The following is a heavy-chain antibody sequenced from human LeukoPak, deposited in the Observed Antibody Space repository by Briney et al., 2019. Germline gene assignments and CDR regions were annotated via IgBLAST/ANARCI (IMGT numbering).Heavy chain of an antibody. D-gene: IGHD1-26*01. J-gene: IGHJ4*02. CDR2: IGGDGSSP. CDR1: GFTFSDYA. V-gene: IGHV3-64*04. Sequence: GGSLRLSCSPSGFTFSDYAMYWVRQAPGKGLEYVSSIGGDGSSPYYADSVKGRFTISRDNAKNSLYLQMNSLRAEGTAVYYCASSKWELLLHFDYWGQGTLVTVSS. CDR3: ASSKWELLLHFDY.